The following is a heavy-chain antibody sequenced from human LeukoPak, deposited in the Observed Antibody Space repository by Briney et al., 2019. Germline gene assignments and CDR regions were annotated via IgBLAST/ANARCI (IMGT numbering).Heavy chain of an antibody. V-gene: IGHV4-34*01. J-gene: IGHJ4*02. D-gene: IGHD2-2*01. CDR2: INHSGST. Sequence: SETLSLTCAVYGGSFSGYYWSWIRQPPGKGLEWIGEINHSGSTNYNPSLKSRVTISVDTSKNQFSLKLSSVTAADTAVYYCARGPYLGYCSSTSCYRRESYFDYWGQGTLVTVSS. CDR1: GGSFSGYY. CDR3: ARGPYLGYCSSTSCYRRESYFDY.